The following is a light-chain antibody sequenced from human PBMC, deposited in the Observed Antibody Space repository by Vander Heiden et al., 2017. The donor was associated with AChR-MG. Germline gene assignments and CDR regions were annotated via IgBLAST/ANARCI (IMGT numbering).Light chain of an antibody. Sequence: AIQTTQSPSSLSASVEDSVTITCRASQGIGKDLAWYQQKPGKAPQVLIYPAYNLQSGVPSIFSGSGSGTDFTLIINSLQPEDFATYYCLQDYTYPLTFGGGTKVEIK. CDR3: LQDYTYPLT. CDR1: QGIGKD. J-gene: IGKJ4*01. CDR2: PAY. V-gene: IGKV1-6*01.